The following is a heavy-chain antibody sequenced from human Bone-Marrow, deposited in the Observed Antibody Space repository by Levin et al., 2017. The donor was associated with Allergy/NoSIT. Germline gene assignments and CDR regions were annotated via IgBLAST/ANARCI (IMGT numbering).Heavy chain of an antibody. D-gene: IGHD3-22*01. J-gene: IGHJ4*02. CDR3: AKDLQGYYDSSGYYPN. Sequence: GESLKISCAASGFTFSSYAMSWVRQAPGKGLEWVSAISGSGGSTYYADSVKGRFTISRDNSKNTLYLQMNSLRAEDTAVYYCAKDLQGYYDSSGYYPNWGQGTLVTVSS. CDR1: GFTFSSYA. V-gene: IGHV3-23*01. CDR2: ISGSGGST.